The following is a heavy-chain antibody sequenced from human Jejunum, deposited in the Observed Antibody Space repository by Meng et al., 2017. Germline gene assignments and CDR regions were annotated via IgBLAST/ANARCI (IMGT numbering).Heavy chain of an antibody. V-gene: IGHV4-31*03. CDR3: ARLGITETIGGFDP. CDR2: IYYTGSS. Sequence: QVQLRESGPGLVTPSQTLSLTCTVSGGSLRTGAYYWSWICQHPGKGLEWIGYIYYTGSSFYNPSLKSRVSISLETSKNQFSLKVTSVTAADTAFYYCARLGITETIGGFDPWGQGILVTVSS. D-gene: IGHD1-7*01. J-gene: IGHJ5*02. CDR1: GGSLRTGAYY.